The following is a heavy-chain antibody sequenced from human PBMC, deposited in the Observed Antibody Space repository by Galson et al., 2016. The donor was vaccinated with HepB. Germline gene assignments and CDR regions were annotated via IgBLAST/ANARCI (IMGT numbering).Heavy chain of an antibody. CDR1: GFTFSNFA. D-gene: IGHD5-18*01. CDR2: IGGGGGSP. Sequence: SLRLSCAASGFTFSNFAMSWVRLAPGKGLEWVSAIGGGGGSPSYADSVKGRFTISRDNSKSTLDLQMNSLRAEDTAVYYCANGGGYSYATRVDYWGQGTLVTVSS. CDR3: ANGGGYSYATRVDY. J-gene: IGHJ4*02. V-gene: IGHV3-23*01.